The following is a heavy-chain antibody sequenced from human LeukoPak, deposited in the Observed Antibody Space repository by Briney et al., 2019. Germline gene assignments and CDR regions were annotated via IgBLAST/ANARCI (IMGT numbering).Heavy chain of an antibody. J-gene: IGHJ5*02. CDR3: ATSLPSKWELLRFDP. CDR1: GGTFSSYA. V-gene: IGHV1-69*04. D-gene: IGHD1-26*01. CDR2: IIPILGIA. Sequence: SVKVSCKASGGTFSSYAISWVRQAPGQGLEWMGRIIPILGIANYARKFQGRVTITADKSTSTAYMELSSLRSEDTAVYYCATSLPSKWELLRFDPWGQGTLVTVSS.